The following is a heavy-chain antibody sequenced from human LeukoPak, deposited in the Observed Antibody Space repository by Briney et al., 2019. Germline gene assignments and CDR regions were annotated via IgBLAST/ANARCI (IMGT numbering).Heavy chain of an antibody. CDR2: INHSGST. CDR3: ARGRWLVHAAFDI. D-gene: IGHD6-19*01. Sequence: SETLSLTCAVYGGSFSGYYWSWIRQPPGKGLEWIGEINHSGSTNYNPSLKSRVTISVDTSKNQFSLKLSSVTAADTAVYYCARGRWLVHAAFDIWGQGTMVTVSS. J-gene: IGHJ3*02. CDR1: GGSFSGYY. V-gene: IGHV4-34*01.